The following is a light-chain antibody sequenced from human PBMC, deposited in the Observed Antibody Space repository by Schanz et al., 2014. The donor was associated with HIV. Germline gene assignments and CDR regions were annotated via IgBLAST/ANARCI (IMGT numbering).Light chain of an antibody. Sequence: DIQMTQSPSSVSASVGDRVTITCRASQGISSWLAWYQQKPRKAPKLLIYAASSLQSGVPSRFSGSGSGTDFTLTISSLQPDDFATYFCLQYDSDSWTFGQGTKLDIQ. J-gene: IGKJ2*02. V-gene: IGKV1D-16*01. CDR3: LQYDSDSWT. CDR2: AAS. CDR1: QGISSW.